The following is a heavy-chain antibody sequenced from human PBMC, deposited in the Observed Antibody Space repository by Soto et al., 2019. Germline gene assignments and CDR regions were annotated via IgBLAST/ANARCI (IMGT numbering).Heavy chain of an antibody. CDR3: ARLVTFSGVVRCYMDV. V-gene: IGHV4-31*03. J-gene: IGHJ6*03. Sequence: QVQLQESGPGLVKPSQTLSLTCTVSGGPISSGGFYWSWIRQHPGKGLEWIAYIYYTGSTYYNPYLKSRVTRSVDTSKNQCSLKLRSVSAADTGVYYCARLVTFSGVVRCYMDVWGKGTTVTVSS. CDR2: IYYTGST. CDR1: GGPISSGGFY. D-gene: IGHD3-3*01.